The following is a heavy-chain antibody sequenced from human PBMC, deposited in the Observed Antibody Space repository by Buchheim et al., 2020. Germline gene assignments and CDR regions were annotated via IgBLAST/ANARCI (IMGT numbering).Heavy chain of an antibody. V-gene: IGHV3-7*01. CDR3: ARDTDDYGVESWFDP. Sequence: EVQLVESGGDLVQPGGSLRLSCAASGFTFSNSWMSWVRQAPGKGLEWVANIKHDGSEKYYVDSVKGRFTISRDNAKNSLFLQMNILRVEDTAVYYCARDTDDYGVESWFDPWGQGTL. D-gene: IGHD4/OR15-4a*01. CDR1: GFTFSNSW. CDR2: IKHDGSEK. J-gene: IGHJ5*02.